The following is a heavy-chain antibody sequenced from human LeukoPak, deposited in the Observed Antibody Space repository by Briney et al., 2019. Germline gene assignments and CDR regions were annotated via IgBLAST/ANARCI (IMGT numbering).Heavy chain of an antibody. Sequence: SETLSLTCTVSGGSISTNYWSWIRQPPGKGQEWIGYIFHTGNTNYNPSLKSRVTISVDTSKNQFSLKLSSVTAADTAVYLCARQIRGAYYYFDSWGQGTLVAVSS. J-gene: IGHJ4*02. D-gene: IGHD3-10*01. CDR1: GGSISTNY. V-gene: IGHV4-59*08. CDR3: ARQIRGAYYYFDS. CDR2: IFHTGNT.